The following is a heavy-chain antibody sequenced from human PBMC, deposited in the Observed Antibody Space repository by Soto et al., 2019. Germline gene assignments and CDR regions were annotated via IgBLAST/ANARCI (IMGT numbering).Heavy chain of an antibody. CDR1: GFTVSSNY. CDR3: ARDGSSGRKDHYYYGMDV. V-gene: IGHV3-53*01. J-gene: IGHJ6*02. Sequence: PGGSLRLSCAASGFTVSSNYMSWVRQAPGKGLEWVSVIYSGGSTYYADSVKGRFTISRDNSKNTLYLQMNSLRAEDTAVYYCARDGSSGRKDHYYYGMDVWGQGTTVTVSS. CDR2: IYSGGST. D-gene: IGHD6-19*01.